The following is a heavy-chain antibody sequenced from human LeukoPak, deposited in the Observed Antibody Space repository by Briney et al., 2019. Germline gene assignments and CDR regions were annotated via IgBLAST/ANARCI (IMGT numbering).Heavy chain of an antibody. CDR1: GGSISSGGYY. J-gene: IGHJ4*02. Sequence: SETLSLTCTVSGGSISSGGYYWSWIRQPPGKGLEWIGYIYHSGSTYYNPSLKSRVTISLDTSKNQFSLKLTSVTAADTAVYYCARGGFSSSSCYFDYWGQGRLVTVSS. CDR3: ARGGFSSSSCYFDY. V-gene: IGHV4-30-2*05. D-gene: IGHD6-6*01. CDR2: IYHSGST.